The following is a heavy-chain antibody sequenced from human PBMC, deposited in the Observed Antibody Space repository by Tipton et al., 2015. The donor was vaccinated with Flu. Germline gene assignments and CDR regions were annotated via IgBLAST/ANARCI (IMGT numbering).Heavy chain of an antibody. Sequence: SLRLSCAASGFTFSSYAMSWVRQAPGKGLEWVAYIWFDGTNKYYADSVKGRFTISRDNSNEKLYLQMNSVRAEDTAVYFCARGETGFDAFDIWGQGTMVTVSS. CDR1: GFTFSSYA. D-gene: IGHD1-1*01. J-gene: IGHJ3*02. CDR2: IWFDGTNK. CDR3: ARGETGFDAFDI. V-gene: IGHV3-33*08.